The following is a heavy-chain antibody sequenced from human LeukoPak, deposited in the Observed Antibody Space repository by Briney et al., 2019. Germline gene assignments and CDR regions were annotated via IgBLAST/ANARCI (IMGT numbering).Heavy chain of an antibody. J-gene: IGHJ4*02. CDR1: GFTFSSYA. CDR3: VRDSGYDRYYFDL. Sequence: GGSLRLSCAASGFTFSSYAMSWVRQAPGKGLEWVSASGSGGSTYYVDSVKGRFTISRDNSKDTLDLQMTSLRGDDTAVYYCVRDSGYDRYYFDLWGQGTLVIVSS. CDR2: SGSGGST. D-gene: IGHD5-12*01. V-gene: IGHV3-23*01.